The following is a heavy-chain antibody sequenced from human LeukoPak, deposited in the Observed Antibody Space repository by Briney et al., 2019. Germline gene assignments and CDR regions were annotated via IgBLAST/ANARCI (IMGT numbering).Heavy chain of an antibody. D-gene: IGHD6-13*01. Sequence: GGSLRLTCAASGFTFSSYAMSWVRQAPGKGLEWVSAISGSGGSTYYADSVKGRFTISRDNSKNTLYLQMNSPRAEDTAVYYCAKVRGSSWYYSDWGQGTLVTVSS. CDR2: ISGSGGST. CDR1: GFTFSSYA. J-gene: IGHJ4*02. V-gene: IGHV3-23*01. CDR3: AKVRGSSWYYSD.